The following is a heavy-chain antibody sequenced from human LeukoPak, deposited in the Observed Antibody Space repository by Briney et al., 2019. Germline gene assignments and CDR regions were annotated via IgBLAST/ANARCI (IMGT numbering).Heavy chain of an antibody. CDR1: RFSLSTYGVG. V-gene: IGHV2-5*01. Sequence: SGPTLVNPTQTLTLTCTFSRFSLSTYGVGVGWNRQPPGKALEWLALIYGGNDEKRYSPSLKSRLTITKDTSKNQVVLTMTNIDPVDTATYYCVHDIPGREGFQHWGQGTLVTVSS. D-gene: IGHD2-2*01. CDR2: IYGGNDEK. J-gene: IGHJ1*01. CDR3: VHDIPGREGFQH.